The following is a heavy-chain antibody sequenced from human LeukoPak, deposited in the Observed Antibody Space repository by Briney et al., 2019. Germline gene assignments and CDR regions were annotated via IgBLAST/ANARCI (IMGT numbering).Heavy chain of an antibody. Sequence: PGGSLRLSCAASGFTFSNAWMSWVRQAPGKGLEWVGRIKSKTDGGTTDYAAPVKGRFTISKDDSKNTLYLQMNSLKTEDTAVYYCTTFGDGLRFTDYWGQGTLVTVSS. J-gene: IGHJ4*02. CDR1: GFTFSNAW. CDR2: IKSKTDGGTT. V-gene: IGHV3-15*01. CDR3: TTFGDGLRFTDY. D-gene: IGHD2-21*01.